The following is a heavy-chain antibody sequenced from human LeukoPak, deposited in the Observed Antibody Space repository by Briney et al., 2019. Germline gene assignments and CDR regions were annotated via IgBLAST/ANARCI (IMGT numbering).Heavy chain of an antibody. Sequence: GSLRLSCAASGFTVANDRMSWVRQAPGKGLEWVSTVYGGGNTAYADSVKGRFTISRDTSKNTLLLQMNSLGAEDTALYFCVRERFGAIVENWGQGALVIVSS. V-gene: IGHV3-53*01. CDR2: VYGGGNT. D-gene: IGHD5-24*01. J-gene: IGHJ4*02. CDR3: VRERFGAIVEN. CDR1: GFTVANDR.